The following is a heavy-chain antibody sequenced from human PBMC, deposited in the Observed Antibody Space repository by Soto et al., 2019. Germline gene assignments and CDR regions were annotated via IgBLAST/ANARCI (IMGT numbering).Heavy chain of an antibody. V-gene: IGHV4-34*01. CDR1: GGSFSGYY. Sequence: SATLSLTCAVSGGSFSGYYWSWIRQPPGKGLEWIGEINHSGSTNYNPSLKSRVTISVDTSKNQFSLKLSSVTAADTAVYYCARIQYYDILTGYFDVWGKGTTVTVSS. J-gene: IGHJ6*04. CDR3: ARIQYYDILTGYFDV. D-gene: IGHD3-9*01. CDR2: INHSGST.